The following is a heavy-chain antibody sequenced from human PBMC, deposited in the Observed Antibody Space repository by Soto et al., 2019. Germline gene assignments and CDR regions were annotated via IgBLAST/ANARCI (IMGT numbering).Heavy chain of an antibody. D-gene: IGHD3-10*01. Sequence: QVQLVESGGGVVQPGGSLRLSCAASGFTLSNVGMHWVRQAPGKGLEWVAIIWYDGSKKFYGDSVKGRFTISRDSSKNTLYLQMNNLIAEDTAVYYCARDEHIIRGGRYGMDVWGQGTTVTVSS. CDR2: IWYDGSKK. J-gene: IGHJ6*02. CDR1: GFTLSNVG. V-gene: IGHV3-33*01. CDR3: ARDEHIIRGGRYGMDV.